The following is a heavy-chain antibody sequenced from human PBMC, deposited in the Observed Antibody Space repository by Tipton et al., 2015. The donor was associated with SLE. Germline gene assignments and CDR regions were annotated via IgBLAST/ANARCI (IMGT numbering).Heavy chain of an antibody. CDR2: INFNSGDP. CDR3: AKDRPLGGLYYADFDY. J-gene: IGHJ4*02. V-gene: IGHV1-2*02. D-gene: IGHD1-26*01. Sequence: QVQLVQSGAEVKKPGASVKVSCKTSGYTFSAYFIHWVRQAPGQGLEWMGWINFNSGDPTYAQKFQGRVTMTRDTSINTAYMDLSRLGSDDTAVYYCAKDRPLGGLYYADFDYWGQGTLVTVSS. CDR1: GYTFSAYF.